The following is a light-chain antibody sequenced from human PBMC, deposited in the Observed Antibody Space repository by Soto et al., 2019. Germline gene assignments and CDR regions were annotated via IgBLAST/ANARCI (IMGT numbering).Light chain of an antibody. CDR1: SGHSSYA. Sequence: QLVLTQSPSASASLGASVKLTCTLSSGHSSYAIAWHQQRPEKGPRYLMKLNSDGSHSKGDGIPDRFSGSSSGAERYLTISSLQSEDEADYYCQTWVTGIQVFDGGTKVTVL. V-gene: IGLV4-69*01. CDR2: LNSDGSH. J-gene: IGLJ2*01. CDR3: QTWVTGIQV.